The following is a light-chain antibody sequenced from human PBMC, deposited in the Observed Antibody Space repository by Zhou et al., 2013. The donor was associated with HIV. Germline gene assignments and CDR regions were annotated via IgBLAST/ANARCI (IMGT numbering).Light chain of an antibody. CDR3: QQSYSVPALS. J-gene: IGKJ4*01. V-gene: IGKV1-39*01. CDR1: QSITIY. Sequence: DIQMTQSPSTLSASVGDRVTITCRASQSITIYLNWYQQKPGKAPKVLIYAASSLQSGVPSRFSGSGSGTDFTLAITSLQPEDFATYYCQQSYSVPALSFGGGTRVEIK. CDR2: AAS.